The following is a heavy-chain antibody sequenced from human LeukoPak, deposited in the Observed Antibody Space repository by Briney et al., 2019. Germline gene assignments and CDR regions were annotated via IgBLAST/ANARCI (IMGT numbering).Heavy chain of an antibody. D-gene: IGHD2-15*01. CDR1: GGSFSGYY. CDR3: ARAATRDAFDI. V-gene: IGHV4-34*01. CDR2: INHSGST. Sequence: PSETLSLTCAVYGGSFSGYYWSWIRQPPGKGLEWIGEINHSGSTNYNPSLKSRVTISVDTSKNQFSLKLSSVTAADTAVYYCARAATRDAFDIWGQGTMVTVSS. J-gene: IGHJ3*02.